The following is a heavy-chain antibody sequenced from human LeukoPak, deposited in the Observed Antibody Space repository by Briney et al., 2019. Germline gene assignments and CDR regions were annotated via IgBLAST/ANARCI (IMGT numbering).Heavy chain of an antibody. D-gene: IGHD3-22*01. CDR2: IYYSESP. CDR1: GGSISSDY. Sequence: SETLSLTCTVSGGSISSDYWTWIRQPAGKGLEWIGRIYYSESPKYNPSLKSRVTMSVDTSKNQFSLKLSSVTAADTAVYYCARGDYYDSSGLFFRAFDIWGQGIMVTVSS. CDR3: ARGDYYDSSGLFFRAFDI. J-gene: IGHJ3*02. V-gene: IGHV4-4*07.